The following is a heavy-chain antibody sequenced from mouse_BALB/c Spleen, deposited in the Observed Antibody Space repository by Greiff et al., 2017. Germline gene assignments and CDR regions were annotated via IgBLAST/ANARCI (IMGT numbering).Heavy chain of an antibody. CDR1: GYTFTSYW. Sequence: VKLQQSGAELARPGASVKLSCKASGYTFTSYWMQWVKQRPGQGLEWIGAIYPGDGDTRYTQKFKGKATLTADKSSSTAYMQLSSLASEDSAVYYCARRGYYRYAFNYWGQGTTLTVSS. D-gene: IGHD2-14*01. CDR3: ARRGYYRYAFNY. V-gene: IGHV1-87*01. CDR2: IYPGDGDT. J-gene: IGHJ2*01.